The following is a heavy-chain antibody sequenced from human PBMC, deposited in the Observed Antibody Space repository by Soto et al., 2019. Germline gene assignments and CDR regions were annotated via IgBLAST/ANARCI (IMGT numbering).Heavy chain of an antibody. CDR1: GGSISSSSYY. CDR2: IYYSGST. V-gene: IGHV4-39*01. J-gene: IGHJ6*03. Sequence: SETLSLTCTVSGGSISSSSYYWGWIRQPPGKGLEWIGSIYYSGSTYYNPSLKSRVTISVDTSKNQFSLKLSSVTAADTAVYYCARLDYYYYMDVWGKGTTVTVSS. CDR3: ARLDYYYYMDV.